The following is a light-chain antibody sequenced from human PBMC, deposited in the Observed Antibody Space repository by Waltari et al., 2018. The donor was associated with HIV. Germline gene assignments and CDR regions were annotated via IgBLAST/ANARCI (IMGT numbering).Light chain of an antibody. CDR2: GAS. V-gene: IGKV3-15*01. Sequence: EIVMTQSPATLSVSPGERATLSCRASQSVSSNLAWYQQKPGQAPRLLIYGASTRATCIPARFSGSGSGTEFTLTISSLQSEDFAVYYCQQYNNWPPEITFGGGTKVEIK. J-gene: IGKJ4*01. CDR1: QSVSSN. CDR3: QQYNNWPPEIT.